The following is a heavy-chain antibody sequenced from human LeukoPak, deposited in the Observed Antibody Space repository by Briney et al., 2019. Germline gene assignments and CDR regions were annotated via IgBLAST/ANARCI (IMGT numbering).Heavy chain of an antibody. CDR1: GGSISNYY. J-gene: IGHJ3*02. D-gene: IGHD1-26*01. Sequence: SETLSLTCTVSGGSISNYYWSWIRQPPGEGLEWIGYIYYSGSTKYNPSLKSRVSISVDTSKNQFSLKLNSVTAADTAMYYCASSNSGSYNDAFDIWGQGTMVTVSS. V-gene: IGHV4-59*01. CDR3: ASSNSGSYNDAFDI. CDR2: IYYSGST.